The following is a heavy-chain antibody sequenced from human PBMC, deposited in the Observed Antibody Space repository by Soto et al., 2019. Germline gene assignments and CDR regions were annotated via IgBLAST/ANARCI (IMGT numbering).Heavy chain of an antibody. CDR2: INHSGST. CDR1: GGSFSGYY. CDR3: ARARNSNYGVGYYYYMDV. Sequence: SETLSLTCAVYGGSFSGYYWSWIRQPPGKGLEWIGEINHSGSTNYNPSLKSRVTISVDTSKNQFSLKLSCVTAADTAVYYCARARNSNYGVGYYYYMDVWGKGTTVTVSS. V-gene: IGHV4-34*01. D-gene: IGHD4-4*01. J-gene: IGHJ6*03.